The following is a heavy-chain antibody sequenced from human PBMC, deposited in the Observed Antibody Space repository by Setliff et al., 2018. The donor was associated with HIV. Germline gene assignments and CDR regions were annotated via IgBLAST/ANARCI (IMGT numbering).Heavy chain of an antibody. V-gene: IGHV3-30*18. CDR3: AKEGEWQRSRGYMDV. CDR2: ISHDGSNE. D-gene: IGHD1-26*01. J-gene: IGHJ6*03. Sequence: PGGSLRLSCAASGFTFINYDMHWVRQAPGKGLEWVAVISHDGSNEYYSDSVKGRFTISRDNSKNTLYLQMHSLRAEDTAVYYCAKEGEWQRSRGYMDVWGKGTTVTVSS. CDR1: GFTFINYD.